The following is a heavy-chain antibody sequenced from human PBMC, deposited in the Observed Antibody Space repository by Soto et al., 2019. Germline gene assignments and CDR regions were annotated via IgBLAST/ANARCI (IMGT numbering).Heavy chain of an antibody. CDR3: ARERIAVAGYYYYYYMDF. CDR2: MNPNSGNT. CDR1: GYTFTSYD. V-gene: IGHV1-8*01. D-gene: IGHD6-19*01. Sequence: ASVKVSCKASGYTFTSYDINWVRQATGQGLEWMGWMNPNSGNTGYAQKFQGRVTMTRNTSISTAYMELSSLRSEDTAVYYCARERIAVAGYYYYYYMDFWGKGTTVTSP. J-gene: IGHJ6*03.